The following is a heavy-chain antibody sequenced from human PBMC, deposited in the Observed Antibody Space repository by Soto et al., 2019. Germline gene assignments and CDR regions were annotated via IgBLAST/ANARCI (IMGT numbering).Heavy chain of an antibody. CDR3: VKGDTYYDFWKGPTYGMDV. CDR1: GFTFSIYA. D-gene: IGHD3-3*01. CDR2: ISSNGGST. V-gene: IGHV3-64D*06. Sequence: SLRLSCSSSGFTFSIYAMHWVRHAPGKLLEYVSAISSNGGSTYYADSVKGRFTVSRDNSKNTLYLQMSSLRAEDTAVYYCVKGDTYYDFWKGPTYGMDVWGQGTTVTVSS. J-gene: IGHJ6*02.